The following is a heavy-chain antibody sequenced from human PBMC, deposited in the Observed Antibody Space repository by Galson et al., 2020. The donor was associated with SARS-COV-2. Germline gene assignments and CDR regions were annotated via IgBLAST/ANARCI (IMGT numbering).Heavy chain of an antibody. D-gene: IGHD5-18*01. Sequence: TGGSLRLSCAASGFTFSNYWMYWVRQAPGKGLEWVSCILNDGRSTTYGDSVKGRFTISRDNARSTLYLQMNSLRVDDTAFYYCARGGYNQALYVWGQGTTVTVSS. J-gene: IGHJ6*02. CDR2: ILNDGRST. V-gene: IGHV3-74*01. CDR3: ARGGYNQALYV. CDR1: GFTFSNYW.